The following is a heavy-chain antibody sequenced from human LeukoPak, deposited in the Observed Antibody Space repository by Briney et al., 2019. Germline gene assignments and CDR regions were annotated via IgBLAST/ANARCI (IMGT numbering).Heavy chain of an antibody. D-gene: IGHD1-26*01. CDR2: INSDGSST. V-gene: IGHV3-74*01. J-gene: IGHJ4*02. CDR1: GFTFSSYW. CDR3: TREVSGSSYFEY. Sequence: GGSLRLSCAASGFTFSSYWMHWVRQAPGKGLVWVSRINSDGSSTSYADSVKGRFTISRDNAKNTLYLQMNSLRADDTAVYYCTREVSGSSYFEYWGQGTLVTVSS.